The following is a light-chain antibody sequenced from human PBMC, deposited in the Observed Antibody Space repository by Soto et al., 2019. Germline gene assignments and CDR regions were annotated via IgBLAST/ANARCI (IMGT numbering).Light chain of an antibody. J-gene: IGKJ1*01. Sequence: EIVLTQSPGTLSLSPGEKATLSCRASQSVSSTYLAWYQQKPGQAPRLLIYGASNRATGIPDRLSGRGSGTDFTLTISRLEPEDLAVYYCQHYGSSPSWTFGQGTKVEIK. V-gene: IGKV3-20*01. CDR3: QHYGSSPSWT. CDR2: GAS. CDR1: QSVSSTY.